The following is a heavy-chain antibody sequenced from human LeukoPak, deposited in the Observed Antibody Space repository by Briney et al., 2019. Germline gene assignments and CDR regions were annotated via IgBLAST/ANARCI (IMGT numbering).Heavy chain of an antibody. CDR3: ARGGRVATSYYFDY. CDR2: IYHSGST. D-gene: IGHD5-12*01. CDR1: GVSISSSNW. Sequence: SETLSLTCAVSGVSISSSNWWSWVRQPPGKGLEWIGEIYHSGSTNYNPSLKSRVTISVDKSKNQFSLKLSSVTAADTAVYYCARGGRVATSYYFDYWGQGTLVTVSS. V-gene: IGHV4-4*02. J-gene: IGHJ4*02.